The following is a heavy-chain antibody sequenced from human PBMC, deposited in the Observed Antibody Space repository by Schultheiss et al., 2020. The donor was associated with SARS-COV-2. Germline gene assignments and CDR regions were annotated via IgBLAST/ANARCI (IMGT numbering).Heavy chain of an antibody. CDR1: GFTFSSYS. CDR3: ARDRAPRLQYYYYYYGMDV. Sequence: GESLKISCAASGFTFSSYSMNWVRQAPGKGLEWVSVIYSGGSTYYADSVKGRFTISRDNSKNTLYLQMNSLRAEDTAVYYCARDRAPRLQYYYYYYGMDVWGQGTTVTVSS. CDR2: IYSGGST. D-gene: IGHD2-15*01. V-gene: IGHV3-66*02. J-gene: IGHJ6*02.